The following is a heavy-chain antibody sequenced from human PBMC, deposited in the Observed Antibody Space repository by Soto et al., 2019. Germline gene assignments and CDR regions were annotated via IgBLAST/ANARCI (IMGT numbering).Heavy chain of an antibody. CDR2: ISFDSSEI. CDR3: AIARVADASLDH. Sequence: GGSLRLSCVASGFIFSNNAMHWVRQAPGKGLEWVAAISFDSSEIHYADSVKGRFTISRDNPRNTLFLHVNSPRADDTAVYYCAIARVADASLDHWGQGTLVTVSS. CDR1: GFIFSNNA. V-gene: IGHV3-30*01. D-gene: IGHD3-3*01. J-gene: IGHJ4*02.